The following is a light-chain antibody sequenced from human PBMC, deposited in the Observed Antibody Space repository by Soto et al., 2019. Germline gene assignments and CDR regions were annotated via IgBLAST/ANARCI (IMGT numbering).Light chain of an antibody. V-gene: IGLV2-23*02. CDR1: SSDVGSYNL. Sequence: QSVLTQPASVSGSPGQSITISCIGTSSDVGSYNLVSWYQQHPGKAPKVLIYEVSERPSGVSNRFSGSKSGNTASLTISGLEAEDEAEYYCCSYAGSRTHVLFGGGTTLTVL. CDR3: CSYAGSRTHVL. CDR2: EVS. J-gene: IGLJ2*01.